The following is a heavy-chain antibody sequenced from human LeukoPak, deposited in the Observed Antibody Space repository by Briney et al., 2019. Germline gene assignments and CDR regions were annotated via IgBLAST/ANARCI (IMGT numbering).Heavy chain of an antibody. CDR3: AGEVRPDGSARGYYCDY. CDR1: GGSISSADYF. D-gene: IGHD3-10*01. CDR2: IYHSGNT. V-gene: IGHV4-30-4*01. J-gene: IGHJ4*02. Sequence: SQTLSLTCTVSGGSISSADYFWSWIRQPPGKGLEWIGYIYHSGNTYYNPSPKSRVTISVDTSKNQFSLKLSSVTAADTAVYYCAGEVRPDGSARGYYCDYWGQGTLVTVSS.